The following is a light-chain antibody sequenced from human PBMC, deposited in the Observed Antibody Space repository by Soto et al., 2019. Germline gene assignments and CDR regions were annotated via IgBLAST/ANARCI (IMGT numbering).Light chain of an antibody. CDR2: GNS. V-gene: IGLV1-40*01. J-gene: IGLJ3*02. CDR3: QSYDSSLSGWV. CDR1: SSNIGADYD. Sequence: QSVLTQPPSVSGAPGQRVTIFCTGSSSNIGADYDVHGYQQLPGTAPKLLIYGNSNRPSGVPDRFSGSKSGTSASLAITGLQAEDETDYYCQSYDSSLSGWVFGGGTKLTVL.